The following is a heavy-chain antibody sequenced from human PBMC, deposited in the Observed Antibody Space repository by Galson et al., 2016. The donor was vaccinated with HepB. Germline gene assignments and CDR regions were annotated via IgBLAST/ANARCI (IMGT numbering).Heavy chain of an antibody. Sequence: SVKVSCKASGYRFTSYRVTWVRQALGQGLEWLGWINPYNDDTEYAQQIQGRVTMTTDTFMNTAYMELRSLRLDDTAVYYCARDLYGSGSPPYFHYYHMDVWGEGTTVTVSS. CDR2: INPYNDDT. CDR1: GYRFTSYR. CDR3: ARDLYGSGSPPYFHYYHMDV. D-gene: IGHD3-10*01. V-gene: IGHV1-18*01. J-gene: IGHJ6*03.